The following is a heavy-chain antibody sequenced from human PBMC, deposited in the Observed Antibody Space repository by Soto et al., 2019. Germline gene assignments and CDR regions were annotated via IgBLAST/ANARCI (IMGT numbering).Heavy chain of an antibody. D-gene: IGHD6-6*01. Sequence: PGGSLRLSCAASGFTFSNAWMSWVRQAPGKGLEWVGRIKSKTDGGTTDYAAPVKGRFTISRDDSKNTLYLQMNSLKTEDTAVYYCSSSIAAHTDFDYWGQGTLVTVSS. V-gene: IGHV3-15*01. CDR1: GFTFSNAW. CDR2: IKSKTDGGTT. CDR3: SSSIAAHTDFDY. J-gene: IGHJ4*02.